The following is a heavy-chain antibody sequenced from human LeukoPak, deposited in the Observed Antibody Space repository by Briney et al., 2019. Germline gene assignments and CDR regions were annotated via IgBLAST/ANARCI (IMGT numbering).Heavy chain of an antibody. CDR2: IFSGTSDT. CDR3: ARAIGTSQFYFYHGMDV. CDR1: GYDFPGYW. V-gene: IGHV5-51*01. J-gene: IGHJ6*02. Sequence: LGESLKISCEGSGYDFPGYWIGWVRQMPGKGLEWLGIIFSGTSDTIYSPSFQGQVTFSVDKSISTAYLQWSSLQASDTAMYYCARAIGTSQFYFYHGMDVWGQGTTVTVSS. D-gene: IGHD2-2*01.